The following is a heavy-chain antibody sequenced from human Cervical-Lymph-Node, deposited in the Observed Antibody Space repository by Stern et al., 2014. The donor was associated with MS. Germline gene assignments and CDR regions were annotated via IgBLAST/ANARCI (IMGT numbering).Heavy chain of an antibody. CDR3: AKAESQRGPFDY. J-gene: IGHJ4*02. CDR1: GFTFSSYA. Sequence: EMQLVESGGGLVQPGGSLRLSCAASGFTFSSYAMSWVRQAPGKGLEWVSAISGSGGSTSQADSVKGRFTISRDNSKNTLYLQMNSLRAEDTAVYYCAKAESQRGPFDYWGQGTLVTVSS. CDR2: ISGSGGST. V-gene: IGHV3-23*04.